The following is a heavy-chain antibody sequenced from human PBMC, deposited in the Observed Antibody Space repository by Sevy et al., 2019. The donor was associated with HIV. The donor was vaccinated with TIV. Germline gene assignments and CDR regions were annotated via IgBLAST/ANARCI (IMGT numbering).Heavy chain of an antibody. Sequence: ASVKVSCKASGYTFTGYYMHWVRQAPGQGLEWMGWINPNSGGTNYAQRFQGRVTMTRDTSISTAYMELSRLRSDDTAVYYCARVGHDYDFWSGDRVVFDYWGQGTLVTVSS. CDR2: INPNSGGT. J-gene: IGHJ4*02. D-gene: IGHD3-3*01. CDR1: GYTFTGYY. V-gene: IGHV1-2*02. CDR3: ARVGHDYDFWSGDRVVFDY.